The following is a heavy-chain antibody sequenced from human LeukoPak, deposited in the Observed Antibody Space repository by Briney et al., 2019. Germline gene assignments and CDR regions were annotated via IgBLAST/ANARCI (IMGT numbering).Heavy chain of an antibody. CDR3: AKRAAAAQYYYYYYYMDV. V-gene: IGHV3-23*01. CDR2: ISGSGGST. D-gene: IGHD6-13*01. CDR1: GFTFSSYG. J-gene: IGHJ6*03. Sequence: RGSLRLSCAASGFTFSSYGMSWVRQAPGKGLEWVSAISGSGGSTYYADSVKGRFTISRDNSKNTLYLQMNSLRAEDTAVYYCAKRAAAAQYYYYYYYMDVWGKGTTVTISS.